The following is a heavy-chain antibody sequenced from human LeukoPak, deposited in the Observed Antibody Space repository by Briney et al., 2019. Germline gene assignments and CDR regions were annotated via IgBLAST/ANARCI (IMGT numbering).Heavy chain of an antibody. J-gene: IGHJ4*02. CDR1: GYTFTGYY. Sequence: ASVKVSCKASGYTFTGYYIHWVRQAPGQGLEWMGWINPNSGGTNYAQKFQGRVTMTRDTSISTAYMELSRLRSDDTAVYYCARVKSDSSGYGTYYFDYWGQGTLVTVSS. D-gene: IGHD3-22*01. CDR2: INPNSGGT. CDR3: ARVKSDSSGYGTYYFDY. V-gene: IGHV1-2*02.